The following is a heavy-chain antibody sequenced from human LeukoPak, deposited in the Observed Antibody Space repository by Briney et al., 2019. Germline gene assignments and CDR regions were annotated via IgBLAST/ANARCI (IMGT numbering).Heavy chain of an antibody. CDR1: GGSISSYY. D-gene: IGHD4-11*01. CDR2: IYYSGST. V-gene: IGHV4-59*01. Sequence: SETLSLTCTVSGGSISSYYWSWIRQPPGRGLEWIGYIYYSGSTNYNPSLKSRVTISVDTSKNQFSLKLSSVTAADTAVYYCARADDYSNPWDFWGQGTLVTVSS. CDR3: ARADDYSNPWDF. J-gene: IGHJ4*02.